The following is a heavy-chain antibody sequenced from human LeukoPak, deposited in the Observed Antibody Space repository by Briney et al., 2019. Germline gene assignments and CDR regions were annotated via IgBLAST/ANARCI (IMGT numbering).Heavy chain of an antibody. CDR1: GFTFTDYA. D-gene: IGHD2-21*01. Sequence: GGSLRLSCAASGFTFTDYAMSWVRQVPGKGLEWVSTISSSGHSTYYTDSVKGRFTVSRDNSENTVFLQMNSLKTEDTAVYYCITPLPYSAQGGQGTLVTVSS. CDR2: ISSSGHST. J-gene: IGHJ4*02. V-gene: IGHV3-23*01. CDR3: ITPLPYSAQ.